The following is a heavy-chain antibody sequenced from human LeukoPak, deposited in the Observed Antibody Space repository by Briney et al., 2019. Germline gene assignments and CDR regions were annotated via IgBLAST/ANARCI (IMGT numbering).Heavy chain of an antibody. CDR3: EKDGATALLDY. D-gene: IGHD5-12*01. J-gene: IGHJ4*02. CDR2: ISGISGST. CDR1: GFTFNSYS. V-gene: IGHV3-23*01. Sequence: GGSVRLSCAASGFTFNSYSMSWVRQAPGKGLEWVSSISGISGSTYYADSVQGRFTITRDTSMNTLYMQMNSLRSEDPAAYYCEKDGATALLDYWGQGTLVTVSS.